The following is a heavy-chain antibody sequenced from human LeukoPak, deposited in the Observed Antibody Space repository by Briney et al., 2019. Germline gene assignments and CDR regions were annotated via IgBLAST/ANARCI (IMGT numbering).Heavy chain of an antibody. Sequence: GRCLRLSCAASGFTFSSYNMNWVRQAPGKGLEWVSSISSGHSYIYYADSVKGRFTISRDNAKNSVSLLMNSLRAEDTAVYYCARDRDYNWDAFDIWGQGTMVTVSS. D-gene: IGHD4-11*01. CDR2: ISSGHSYI. CDR3: ARDRDYNWDAFDI. V-gene: IGHV3-21*01. CDR1: GFTFSSYN. J-gene: IGHJ3*02.